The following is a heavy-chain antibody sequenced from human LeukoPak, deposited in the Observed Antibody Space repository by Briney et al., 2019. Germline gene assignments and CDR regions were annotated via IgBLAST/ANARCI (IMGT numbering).Heavy chain of an antibody. D-gene: IGHD5-24*01. CDR3: ARAPAGYTNRENGMDV. CDR1: GGSISSYY. Sequence: PSETLSLTCTVSGGSISSYYWSWIRQPPGKGLEWIGEINHSGSTNYNPSLKSRVTISVDTSKNQFSLKLSSVTAADTAVYYCARAPAGYTNRENGMDVWGQGTTVTVSS. CDR2: INHSGST. V-gene: IGHV4-34*01. J-gene: IGHJ6*02.